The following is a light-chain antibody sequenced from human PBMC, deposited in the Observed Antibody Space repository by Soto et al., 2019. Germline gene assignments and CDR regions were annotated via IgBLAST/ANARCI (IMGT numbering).Light chain of an antibody. Sequence: ESVMTQSPASLSLSPGEGATLCCRASQGIGDTLAWYQQKPGQTPRLLIFGASTRATGVPARFSGSESGTEFTLTISTLQSEDVAVYFCQQYNDWPRTFGGGTKVDIK. CDR3: QQYNDWPRT. J-gene: IGKJ4*01. V-gene: IGKV3-15*01. CDR2: GAS. CDR1: QGIGDT.